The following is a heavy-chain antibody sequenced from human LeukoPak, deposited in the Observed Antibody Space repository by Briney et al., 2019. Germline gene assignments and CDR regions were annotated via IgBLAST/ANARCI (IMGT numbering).Heavy chain of an antibody. D-gene: IGHD6-19*01. CDR1: GYTLTAYY. J-gene: IGHJ3*01. V-gene: IGHV1-46*01. Sequence: ASVKVSCKASGYTLTAYYMHWVRQAPGQGPEWMGIINPRGDTTTYARIFQGRVNITRDMSTSTVYMELSSLRSDDTAVYYCARRRAGPEGAFDLWGQGTLVTVSS. CDR2: INPRGDTT. CDR3: ARRRAGPEGAFDL.